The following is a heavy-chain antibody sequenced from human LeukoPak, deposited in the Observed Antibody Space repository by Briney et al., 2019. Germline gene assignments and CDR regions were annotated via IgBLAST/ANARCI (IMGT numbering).Heavy chain of an antibody. CDR2: ISGSGGST. D-gene: IGHD3-16*02. Sequence: PGRSLRLSCAASGFTFSSYAMSWVRQAPGKGLEWVSAISGSGGSTYYADSVKGRFTISRDNSKNTLYLQMNSLRAEDTAVYYCAKVIYRSVAEPFDYWGQGTLVTVSS. CDR3: AKVIYRSVAEPFDY. J-gene: IGHJ4*02. V-gene: IGHV3-23*01. CDR1: GFTFSSYA.